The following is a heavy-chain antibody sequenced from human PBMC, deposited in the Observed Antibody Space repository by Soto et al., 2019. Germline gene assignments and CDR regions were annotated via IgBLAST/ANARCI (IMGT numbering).Heavy chain of an antibody. J-gene: IGHJ6*02. Sequence: PGGSLRLSCTASGFTFGDYAMSWFRQAPGKGLEWVGFIRSKAYGGTTEYAASVKGRFTISREDSKSIAYLQMNSLKTEDTAVYYCTRDHYYDFWSGYYGMDVWGQGTTVTVSS. V-gene: IGHV3-49*03. CDR1: GFTFGDYA. CDR3: TRDHYYDFWSGYYGMDV. D-gene: IGHD3-3*01. CDR2: IRSKAYGGTT.